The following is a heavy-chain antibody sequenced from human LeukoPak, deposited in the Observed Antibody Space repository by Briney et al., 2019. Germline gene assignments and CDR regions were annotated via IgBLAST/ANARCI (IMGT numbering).Heavy chain of an antibody. J-gene: IGHJ5*02. CDR1: GYTFTSYG. Sequence: ASVKVSCKASGYTFTSYGISWVRQAAGQGLEWMGGIIPIFGTANYAQKFQGRVTITADESTSTAYMELSSLRSEDTAVYYCARDSESSFDPWGQGTLVTVSS. CDR2: IIPIFGTA. V-gene: IGHV1-69*13. CDR3: ARDSESSFDP.